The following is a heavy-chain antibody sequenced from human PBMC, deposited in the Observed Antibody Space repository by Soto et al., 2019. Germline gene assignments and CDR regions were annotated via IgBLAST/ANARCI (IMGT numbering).Heavy chain of an antibody. CDR1: GYTFNTYG. CDR3: VRDWTHYDSSGPGDY. J-gene: IGHJ4*02. V-gene: IGHV1-18*01. D-gene: IGHD3-22*01. Sequence: ASVKVSCKTSGYTFNTYGINWVRQAPGQGLELMGWISAYDGKTTYAEKFQGRVTLTTDTSTSTAYMELRSLRSDDTAIYYCVRDWTHYDSSGPGDYWGQGTLVTVSS. CDR2: ISAYDGKT.